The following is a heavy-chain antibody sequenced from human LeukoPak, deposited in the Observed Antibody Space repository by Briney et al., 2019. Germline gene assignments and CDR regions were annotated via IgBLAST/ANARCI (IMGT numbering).Heavy chain of an antibody. V-gene: IGHV3-74*01. Sequence: GGSLRLSCAASGFTFSSYWMHWVRQAPGMGLVWVSRINSDGSSTSYADSVKGRFTISRDNAKNTLYLQMNSLRAEDTAVYYCARASRADFWSGKYWGQGTLVTVSS. D-gene: IGHD3-3*01. CDR2: INSDGSST. CDR3: ARASRADFWSGKY. CDR1: GFTFSSYW. J-gene: IGHJ4*02.